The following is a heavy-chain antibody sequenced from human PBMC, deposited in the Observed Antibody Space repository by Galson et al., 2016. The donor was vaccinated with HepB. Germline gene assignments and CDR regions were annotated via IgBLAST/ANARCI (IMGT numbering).Heavy chain of an antibody. CDR2: IRDNGNSYFT. J-gene: IGHJ6*02. CDR3: TRGGTGPYNDFGLDV. V-gene: IGHV3-72*01. CDR1: GFTFSGHY. Sequence: SLRLSCAASGFTFSGHYMEWVRQAPGEGLEWVGRIRDNGNSYFTEYGPSVKGKFTDSRHDSNNAVYLQMNRLTIEDTAVYYCTRGGTGPYNDFGLDVWGQGTTVTVSS. D-gene: IGHD1-1*01.